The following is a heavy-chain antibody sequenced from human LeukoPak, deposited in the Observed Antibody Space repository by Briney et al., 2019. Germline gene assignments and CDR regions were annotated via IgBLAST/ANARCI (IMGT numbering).Heavy chain of an antibody. Sequence: SVKVSCKASGYTFTSYHIHWVRQAPGQGLEWMGGIIPIFGTANYAQKFQGRVTITADESTSTAYMELSSLRSEDTAVYYCARDRPTNPHLYYYDSSGSRGGFDIWGQGTMVTVSS. CDR1: GYTFTSYH. CDR3: ARDRPTNPHLYYYDSSGSRGGFDI. D-gene: IGHD3-22*01. J-gene: IGHJ3*02. V-gene: IGHV1-69*13. CDR2: IIPIFGTA.